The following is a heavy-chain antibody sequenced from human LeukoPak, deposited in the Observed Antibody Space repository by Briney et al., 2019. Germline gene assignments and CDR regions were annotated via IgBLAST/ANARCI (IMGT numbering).Heavy chain of an antibody. J-gene: IGHJ4*02. CDR3: ARDEGVSFHY. Sequence: PGGSLRLSCVTSGFTFSAYNMNWVRQAPGKGREWVSCISSSSNYIYYADSVKGRFTISRDNAKNSLYLQMNSLRAEDTAVYYCARDEGVSFHYWGQGTLVTVSS. V-gene: IGHV3-21*01. CDR2: ISSSSNYI. CDR1: GFTFSAYN.